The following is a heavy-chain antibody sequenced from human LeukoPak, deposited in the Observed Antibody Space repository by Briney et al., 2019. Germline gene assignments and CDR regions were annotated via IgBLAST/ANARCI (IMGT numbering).Heavy chain of an antibody. CDR1: GFTFTRYW. Sequence: GRSLRLSCLASGFTFTRYWIPWVRQAPGKGLGWVARIIGEGTFASDAQSVKTRFTISRDNAKNMVHLQMNSLGVEYTAFYYCARDRSGSYSFVMWRQGTLVTVSS. D-gene: IGHD3-10*01. J-gene: IGHJ4*02. CDR2: IIGEGTFA. V-gene: IGHV3-74*01. CDR3: ARDRSGSYSFVM.